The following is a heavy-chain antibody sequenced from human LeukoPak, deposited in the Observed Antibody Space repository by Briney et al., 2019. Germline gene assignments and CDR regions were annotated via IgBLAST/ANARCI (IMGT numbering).Heavy chain of an antibody. D-gene: IGHD1-26*01. CDR1: GGSISSNNW. CDR2: IYHYGTT. V-gene: IGHV4-4*02. CDR3: ARGPSLGAHLDY. J-gene: IGHJ4*02. Sequence: PSETLSLTCAVSGGSISSNNWWTWVRQAPGKGLEWIGEIYHYGTTNYNPSPKGRVTISVDKSKNQFSLKFNSVTAADTAVYYCARGPSLGAHLDYWGQGTLVTVSS.